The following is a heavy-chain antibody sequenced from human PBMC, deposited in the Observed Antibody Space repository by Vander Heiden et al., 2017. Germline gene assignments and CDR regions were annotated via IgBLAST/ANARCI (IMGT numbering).Heavy chain of an antibody. CDR1: GLPFSSHS. J-gene: IGHJ4*02. D-gene: IGHD3-10*01. CDR2: ISSSSSYI. Sequence: EVQLVESGGGLVKPGGSLRLSCAASGLPFSSHSMNWVRQAPGKGLEWVSSISSSSSYIYYADSVKGRFTISRDNAKNSLYLQMNSLGAEDTAVYYCARVEVLVRGVIPTSPDYWGQGTLVTVSS. V-gene: IGHV3-21*01. CDR3: ARVEVLVRGVIPTSPDY.